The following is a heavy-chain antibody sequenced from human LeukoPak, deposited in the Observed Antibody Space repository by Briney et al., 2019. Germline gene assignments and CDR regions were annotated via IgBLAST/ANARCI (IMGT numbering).Heavy chain of an antibody. CDR1: GYSFTSYW. D-gene: IGHD4-17*01. CDR2: IYPGDSDT. CDR3: ARQGSDYGDYVRFDP. J-gene: IGHJ5*02. Sequence: GESLKISCKGSGYSFTSYWIGWVRQMPGKGLEWMGIIYPGDSDTRYSPSFQGQVTISADKSISTAYLQWSSLKASDTAMYYCARQGSDYGDYVRFDPWGQGTLVTVSS. V-gene: IGHV5-51*01.